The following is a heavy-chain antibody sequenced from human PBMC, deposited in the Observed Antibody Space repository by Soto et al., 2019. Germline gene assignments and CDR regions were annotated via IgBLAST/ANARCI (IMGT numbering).Heavy chain of an antibody. V-gene: IGHV3-30*18. J-gene: IGHJ4*02. CDR3: AKDRSWLRLWYYFDY. CDR2: ISYDGSNK. Sequence: PGGSLRLSCAASGFTFSSYGMHWVRQAPGKGLEWVAVISYDGSNKYYADYVKGRFTISRDNSKNTLYLQMNSLRAEDTAVYYCAKDRSWLRLWYYFDYWGQGTLVTVSS. CDR1: GFTFSSYG. D-gene: IGHD5-12*01.